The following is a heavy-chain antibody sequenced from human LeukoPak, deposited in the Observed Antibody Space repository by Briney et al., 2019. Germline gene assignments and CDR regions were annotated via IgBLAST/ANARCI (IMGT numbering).Heavy chain of an antibody. CDR3: TTDLGLWFGELWSYFDY. CDR1: GFTFSNAW. J-gene: IGHJ4*02. Sequence: GGSLRLSCAASGFTFSNAWMSWVRQAPGKGLEWVGSIKSKTDGGTTDYAAPVKGRFTISRDDSKNTLYLQMNSLKTEDTAVYYCTTDLGLWFGELWSYFDYWGQGTLVTVSS. D-gene: IGHD3-10*01. CDR2: IKSKTDGGTT. V-gene: IGHV3-15*01.